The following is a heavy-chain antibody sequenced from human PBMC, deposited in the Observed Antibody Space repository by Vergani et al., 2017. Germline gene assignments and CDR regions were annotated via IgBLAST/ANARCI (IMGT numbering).Heavy chain of an antibody. D-gene: IGHD1-7*01. Sequence: QVQLQESGPGLVKPSETLSLTCNVSGGSISSYYWSWIRQPPGKGLEWIGYIYYSGSTNYNPSLKSRVTISVDTSKNQFALKLSSGTAADTAVDYCARETGTTPFFDYWGQGTLVTVSS. V-gene: IGHV4-59*01. CDR3: ARETGTTPFFDY. CDR1: GGSISSYY. CDR2: IYYSGST. J-gene: IGHJ4*02.